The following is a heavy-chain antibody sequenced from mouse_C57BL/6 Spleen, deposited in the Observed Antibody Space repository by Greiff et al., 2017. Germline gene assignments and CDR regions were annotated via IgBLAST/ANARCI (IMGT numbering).Heavy chain of an antibody. V-gene: IGHV1-80*01. CDR2: IYPGDGAT. J-gene: IGHJ4*01. Sequence: QVQLQQSGAELVKPGASVKISCKASGYAFSSYWMNWVKQRPGKGLEWIGQIYPGDGATNYNGKFKGKATLTADKSSSTAYMQLSSLTSEDSAVYFCARCLDYGKYYYAMDYWGQGTSVTVSS. CDR3: ARCLDYGKYYYAMDY. D-gene: IGHD2-1*01. CDR1: GYAFSSYW.